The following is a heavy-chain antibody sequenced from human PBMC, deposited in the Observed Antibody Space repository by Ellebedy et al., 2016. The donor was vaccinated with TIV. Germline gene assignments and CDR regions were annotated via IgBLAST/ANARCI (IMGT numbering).Heavy chain of an antibody. Sequence: ASVKVSCKASGYTFTSYAVHWVRQAPGQRLEWLGLINPSGGSTTYAQKFQGRVTMTADTSTSTVYMDLNSLTSEDTAVYYCARGGDLIDFWGQGTLVTVSS. CDR2: INPSGGST. CDR3: ARGGDLIDF. V-gene: IGHV1-46*01. D-gene: IGHD3-16*01. J-gene: IGHJ4*02. CDR1: GYTFTSYA.